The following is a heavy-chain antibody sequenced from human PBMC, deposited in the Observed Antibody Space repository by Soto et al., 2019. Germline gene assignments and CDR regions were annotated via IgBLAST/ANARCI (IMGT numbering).Heavy chain of an antibody. Sequence: SLRLSCAASGFTFSDYYMSWIRQAPGKGLEWVSYISSSGDIIYYADSMKGRFTISRDNAKNSLYLQMNNLRAEDTAVYYCARDLGYYDSSGYLDYWGQGXLVTVYS. CDR3: ARDLGYYDSSGYLDY. V-gene: IGHV3-11*01. D-gene: IGHD3-22*01. CDR2: ISSSGDII. CDR1: GFTFSDYY. J-gene: IGHJ4*02.